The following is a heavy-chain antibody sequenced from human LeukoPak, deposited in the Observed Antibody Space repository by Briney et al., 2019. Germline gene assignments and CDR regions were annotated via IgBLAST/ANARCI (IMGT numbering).Heavy chain of an antibody. CDR1: GYTFTSYG. CDR3: ARESRGGSYYLYYYYYMDV. J-gene: IGHJ6*03. Sequence: GASVKVSCKASGYTFTSYGISWVRQAPGQGLEWMGWISAYNGNTNYAQKLQGRVTMTTDTSTSTAYMELRSLRSDDTAVYYCARESRGGSYYLYYYYYMDVWGKGTTVTISS. V-gene: IGHV1-18*01. CDR2: ISAYNGNT. D-gene: IGHD1-26*01.